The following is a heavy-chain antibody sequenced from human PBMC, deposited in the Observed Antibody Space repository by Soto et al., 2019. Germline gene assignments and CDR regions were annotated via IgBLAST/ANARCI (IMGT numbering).Heavy chain of an antibody. J-gene: IGHJ5*02. CDR1: GYTFINNY. V-gene: IGHV1-46*01. CDR3: ARARGSGSYYGWFDP. D-gene: IGHD3-10*01. CDR2: INPSFGTT. Sequence: QVQLLQSGAEVKKPGASVKVSCQASGYTFINNYLHWVRQAPGQGLEWMGLINPSFGTTTYAQNFQGRVTMTSDTSTSPVFMQLSPLRSDDTAVYYCARARGSGSYYGWFDPWGQGTLVTVSS.